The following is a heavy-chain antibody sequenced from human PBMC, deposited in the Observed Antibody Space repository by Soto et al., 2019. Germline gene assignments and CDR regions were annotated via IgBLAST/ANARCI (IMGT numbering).Heavy chain of an antibody. CDR2: IEPSDSYT. CDR1: GYSFTTYW. CDR3: AISSGYYLRDSFDI. V-gene: IGHV5-10-1*01. J-gene: IGHJ3*02. Sequence: GESLKISCKGFGYSFTTYWISWVRQMPGKGLEWMGRIEPSDSYTNYSPSFQGHVTISADKSISAAYLQWSSLKASDTAMYYCAISSGYYLRDSFDIWGQGTMVTVSS. D-gene: IGHD3-22*01.